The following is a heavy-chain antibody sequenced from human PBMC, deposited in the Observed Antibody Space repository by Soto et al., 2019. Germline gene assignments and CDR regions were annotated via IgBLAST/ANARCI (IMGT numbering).Heavy chain of an antibody. Sequence: QVQLVQSGAEVKKPGASVKVSCQASGYAFSNNDISWVRQGTGQGLEWMGWMNPNSGNGGYAQKVQGRVTMTRDTSTSTAYMELSSLTSADTAIYYCARMATSGTLNWFDPWGQGTLVTVSS. CDR2: MNPNSGNG. CDR3: ARMATSGTLNWFDP. J-gene: IGHJ5*02. V-gene: IGHV1-8*01. CDR1: GYAFSNND.